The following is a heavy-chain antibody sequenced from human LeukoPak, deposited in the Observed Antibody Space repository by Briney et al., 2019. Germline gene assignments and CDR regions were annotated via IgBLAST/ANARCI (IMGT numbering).Heavy chain of an antibody. J-gene: IGHJ5*02. CDR1: GYTFTSYA. Sequence: ASVKVSCKASGYTFTSYAMNWVRQAPGQGLEWMGWINTNTGNPTYAQGFTGRFVFSLDTFVSTAYLQISSLKAEDTAVYYCARVGWRVDTAMGDGGWFDPWGQGTLVTVSS. V-gene: IGHV7-4-1*02. CDR3: ARVGWRVDTAMGDGGWFDP. CDR2: INTNTGNP. D-gene: IGHD5-18*01.